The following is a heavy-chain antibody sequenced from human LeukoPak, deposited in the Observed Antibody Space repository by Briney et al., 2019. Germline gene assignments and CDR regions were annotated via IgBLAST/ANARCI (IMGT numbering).Heavy chain of an antibody. V-gene: IGHV1-18*01. CDR2: INAYNGNT. J-gene: IGHJ4*02. CDR3: AKWGRGELPFTDY. CDR1: GYRFTSYG. D-gene: IGHD3-16*01. Sequence: ASVKVPCKASGYRFTSYGFNWVRQAPGQGLEWMGWINAYNGNTNYAQKVQGRVTMTTDTSTSTAYMELRSLRSDDTAVYYCAKWGRGELPFTDYWGQGTLVTVSS.